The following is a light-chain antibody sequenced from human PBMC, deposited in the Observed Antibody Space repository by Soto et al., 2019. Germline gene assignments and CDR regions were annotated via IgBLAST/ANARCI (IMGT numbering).Light chain of an antibody. CDR1: QSVSIY. Sequence: EIVLTQSPATLSLSPGERATLSCRASQSVSIYLAWYQQKPGQAPRLLIYDASNRATGIPARFSGSGSGTDFPLTISSLEPEDLAVYYCQQRVDWLTFGGGSRVEIK. CDR3: QQRVDWLT. V-gene: IGKV3-11*01. J-gene: IGKJ4*01. CDR2: DAS.